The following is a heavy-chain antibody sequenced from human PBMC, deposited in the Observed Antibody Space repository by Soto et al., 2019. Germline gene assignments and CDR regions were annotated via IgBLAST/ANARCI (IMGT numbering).Heavy chain of an antibody. D-gene: IGHD6-19*01. CDR1: GRSISSYY. CDR2: IYNSGST. CDR3: ASVVAVAGLFDY. V-gene: IGHV4-59*08. Sequence: SVTLSLTCTVSGRSISSYYWSWIRQPPGKGLECNGYIYNSGSTNYNPYLKSRVTISVDTSKNQLSLNLSSVTAADTAVYYCASVVAVAGLFDYWGQGTLVTVSS. J-gene: IGHJ4*02.